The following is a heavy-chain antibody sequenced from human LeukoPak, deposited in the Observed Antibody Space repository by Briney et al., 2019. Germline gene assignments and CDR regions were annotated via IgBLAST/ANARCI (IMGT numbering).Heavy chain of an antibody. V-gene: IGHV3-23*01. D-gene: IGHD3-3*01. Sequence: PGGSLRLSCAASGFTFSSYAMSWVRQAPGKGLEWVSAISGSGGSTYYADSVKGRFTISRDNSKNTLYLQMNSLRAEDTAVYYCAKKSEWLLMVLIDYWGQGTLVTVSS. CDR3: AKKSEWLLMVLIDY. CDR2: ISGSGGST. CDR1: GFTFSSYA. J-gene: IGHJ4*02.